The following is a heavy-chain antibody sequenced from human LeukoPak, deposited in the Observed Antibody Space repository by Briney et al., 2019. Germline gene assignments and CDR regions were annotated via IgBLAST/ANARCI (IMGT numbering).Heavy chain of an antibody. Sequence: GASVKVSCKASGYTFTSYDINWVRQATGQGLEWMGWMNPNSGNTGYAQKFQGRVTITRNTSISTAYMELSSLRPEDTAVYYCARGPRDSSGSSFDYWGQGTLVTVSS. CDR2: MNPNSGNT. J-gene: IGHJ4*02. CDR3: ARGPRDSSGSSFDY. D-gene: IGHD3-22*01. V-gene: IGHV1-8*03. CDR1: GYTFTSYD.